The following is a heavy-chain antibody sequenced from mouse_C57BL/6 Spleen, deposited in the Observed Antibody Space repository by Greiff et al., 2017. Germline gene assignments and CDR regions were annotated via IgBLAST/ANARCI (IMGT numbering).Heavy chain of an antibody. D-gene: IGHD3-2*02. V-gene: IGHV1-19*01. CDR3: ASQLRLEGYARDY. CDR1: GYTFTDYY. CDR2: INPYNGGT. Sequence: EVQLQQSGPVLVKPGASVKMSCKASGYTFTDYYMNWVKQSHGKSLEWIGVINPYNGGTSYNQKFKGKATLTVDKSSSTAYMELNSLTSEDSAVYYCASQLRLEGYARDYWGQGTSVTVSS. J-gene: IGHJ4*01.